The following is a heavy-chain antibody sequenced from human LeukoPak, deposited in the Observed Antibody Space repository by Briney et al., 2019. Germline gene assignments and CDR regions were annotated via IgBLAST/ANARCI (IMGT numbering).Heavy chain of an antibody. Sequence: GASVKVSCKASGYTFTSYGISWVRQAPGQGLEWMGWISAYNGNTNYAQKLQGRVTMTTDTSTSTAYMELRSLRSDDTAVYYSAREARSGYYPFWFDPWGQGTLVSVSS. CDR3: AREARSGYYPFWFDP. V-gene: IGHV1-18*01. CDR2: ISAYNGNT. D-gene: IGHD3-3*01. CDR1: GYTFTSYG. J-gene: IGHJ5*02.